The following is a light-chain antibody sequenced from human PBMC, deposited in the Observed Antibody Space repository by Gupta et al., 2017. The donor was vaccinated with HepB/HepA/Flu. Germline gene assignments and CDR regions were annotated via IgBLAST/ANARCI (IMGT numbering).Light chain of an antibody. CDR3: QQYHTPPWA. CDR1: QTILCASNNKNY. V-gene: IGKV4-1*01. Sequence: DIVMTQSPDSLAVSLGERATINCKSSQTILCASNNKNYLAWYQQKPGHPPKVLLYWASTRESGVPDRFSGSGSATDFTLTISSLQAEDVAVYYCQQYHTPPWAFGQGTKVEIK. J-gene: IGKJ1*01. CDR2: WAS.